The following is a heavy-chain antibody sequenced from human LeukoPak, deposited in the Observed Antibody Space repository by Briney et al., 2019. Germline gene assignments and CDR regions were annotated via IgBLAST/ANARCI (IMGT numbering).Heavy chain of an antibody. V-gene: IGHV3-48*03. Sequence: GGSLRLSCAASGFTFSSYEMNWVRQAPGKGLEWVSYISSSGSTIYYADSVKGRFTISRDNAKNSLYLQMNSLRAEDTAVYYCARADTAMATGHFDYWGQGTLATVSS. CDR2: ISSSGSTI. D-gene: IGHD5-18*01. CDR3: ARADTAMATGHFDY. J-gene: IGHJ4*02. CDR1: GFTFSSYE.